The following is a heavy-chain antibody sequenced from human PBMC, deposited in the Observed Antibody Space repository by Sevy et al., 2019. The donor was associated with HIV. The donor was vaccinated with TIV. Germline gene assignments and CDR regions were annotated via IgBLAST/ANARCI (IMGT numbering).Heavy chain of an antibody. J-gene: IGHJ4*02. Sequence: GGSLRLSCAASGFTFSSYGMHWVRQAPGKGLEWVAFIRYDGSNKYYADSVKCRFTISRDNSKNTLYLQMNSLRAEDTAVYYCAKDNSYIWGSYSLDYWGQGTLVTVSS. CDR3: AKDNSYIWGSYSLDY. V-gene: IGHV3-30*02. CDR2: IRYDGSNK. CDR1: GFTFSSYG. D-gene: IGHD3-16*01.